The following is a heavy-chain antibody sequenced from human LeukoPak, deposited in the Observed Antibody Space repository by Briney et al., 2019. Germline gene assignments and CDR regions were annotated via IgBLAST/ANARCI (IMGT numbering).Heavy chain of an antibody. Sequence: SETLSLTCTVSGGSISSRRYYWGWIRQPPGQGLEWIGSIYYDPSLKSRVTISVDTSKNQFSLNLISVTAADTAVYYCARHVGRAGDEPYFDYWGQGALVTVSS. CDR2: IY. J-gene: IGHJ4*02. D-gene: IGHD4-17*01. CDR1: GGSISSRRYY. CDR3: ARHVGRAGDEPYFDY. V-gene: IGHV4-39*01.